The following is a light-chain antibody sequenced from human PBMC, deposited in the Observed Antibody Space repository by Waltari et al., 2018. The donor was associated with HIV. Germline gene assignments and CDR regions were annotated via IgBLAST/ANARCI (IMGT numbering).Light chain of an antibody. V-gene: IGKV3-20*01. CDR2: GAS. CDR3: KQYGSSPPYT. CDR1: QSVSSSY. J-gene: IGKJ2*01. Sequence: EIVLTQSPGTLSLSPGERATLSCRASQSVSSSYLAWYQQKPGHAPRLLIYGASSRATGIPDRCSGSVSGTDFTLTISRLEPEDFAVYYCKQYGSSPPYTFGQGTKLEIK.